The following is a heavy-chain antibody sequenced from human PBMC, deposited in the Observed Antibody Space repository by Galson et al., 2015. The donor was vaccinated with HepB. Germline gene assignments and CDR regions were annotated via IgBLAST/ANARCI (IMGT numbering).Heavy chain of an antibody. V-gene: IGHV3-48*02. CDR2: ISSSSSTI. J-gene: IGHJ4*02. CDR1: GLTFSRYS. CDR3: ARGYYSSGWYGLGY. D-gene: IGHD6-19*01. Sequence: LRLSCAASGLTFSRYSMNWVRQAPGKGLEWVSYISSSSSTIYYADSVKGRFTISRDNPKNSLYLQMNSLRDEDTAVYYCARGYYSSGWYGLGYWGQGTLVTVSS.